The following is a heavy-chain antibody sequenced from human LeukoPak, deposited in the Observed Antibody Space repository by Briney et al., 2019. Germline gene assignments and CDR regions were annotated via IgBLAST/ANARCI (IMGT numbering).Heavy chain of an antibody. D-gene: IGHD4-17*01. CDR3: ARAPHGDYFDY. CDR2: ISTAGDT. V-gene: IGHV3-13*01. J-gene: IGHJ4*02. Sequence: GGSLRLSCAASGFTFSDYDMHWVRHTTGKALEWVSAISTAGDTFYPGSGKGRFTISREEAKNSLYLQMNSLRAGDTAVYFCARAPHGDYFDYWGQGTLVTVSS. CDR1: GFTFSDYD.